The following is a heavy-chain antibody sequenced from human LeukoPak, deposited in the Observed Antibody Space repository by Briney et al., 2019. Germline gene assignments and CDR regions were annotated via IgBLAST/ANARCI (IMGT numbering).Heavy chain of an antibody. CDR3: ARGLRRPRYFDY. J-gene: IGHJ4*02. D-gene: IGHD1-1*01. V-gene: IGHV4-39*07. CDR1: SDSISSSSYY. CDR2: IYYSGST. Sequence: PSETLSLTCTVSSDSISSSSYYWGWIRQPPGKGLEWIGSIYYSGSTYYNPSLKSRVTISVDTSKNQFSLKLSSVTAADTAVYYCARGLRRPRYFDYWGQGTLVTVSS.